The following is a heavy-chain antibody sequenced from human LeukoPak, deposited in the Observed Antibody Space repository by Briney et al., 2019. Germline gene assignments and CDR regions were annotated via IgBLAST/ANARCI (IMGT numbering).Heavy chain of an antibody. J-gene: IGHJ4*02. D-gene: IGHD1-1*01. V-gene: IGHV5-51*01. CDR1: GYSFTNYW. Sequence: GESLKISCKGFGYSFTNYWIGWVRQMPGKGLEWMGIIYPGDSDTRNSPSFQGQVTISADKSISTAYLQWSSLKASDTAMYYCAREYNSSLDYWGQETLVTVSS. CDR3: AREYNSSLDY. CDR2: IYPGDSDT.